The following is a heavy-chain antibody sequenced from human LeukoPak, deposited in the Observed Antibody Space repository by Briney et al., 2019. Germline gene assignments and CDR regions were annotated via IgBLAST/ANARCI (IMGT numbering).Heavy chain of an antibody. CDR2: IGTAGDT. CDR1: GFTFSRYD. D-gene: IGHD6-19*01. V-gene: IGHV3-13*01. J-gene: IGHJ4*02. CDR3: AGAGSETQWRAFDF. Sequence: PGGSLRLSCVASGFTFSRYDMHWVRQATGKGLEWVSGIGTAGDTYYAGSVKGRFTISRENAKNSLYLQMNSLTAGDTAVYYCAGAGSETQWRAFDFWGQGALVTVFS.